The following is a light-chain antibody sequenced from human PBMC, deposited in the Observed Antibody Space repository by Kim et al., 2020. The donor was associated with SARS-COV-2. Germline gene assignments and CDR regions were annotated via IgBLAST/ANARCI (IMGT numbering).Light chain of an antibody. CDR1: SSDVGSYNL. J-gene: IGLJ2*01. CDR3: CSYAGSSTFYVV. V-gene: IGLV2-23*03. CDR2: EGS. Sequence: SITISCPGTSSDVGSYNLVSWYQQHPGKAPKLMIYEGSKRPSGVSNRFSGSKSGNTASLTISGLQAEDEADYYCCSYAGSSTFYVVFGGGTQLTVL.